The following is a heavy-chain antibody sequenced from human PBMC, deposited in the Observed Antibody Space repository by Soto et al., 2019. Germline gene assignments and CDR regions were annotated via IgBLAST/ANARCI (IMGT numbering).Heavy chain of an antibody. CDR1: GGSFSGYY. J-gene: IGHJ2*01. CDR3: ARESNYGYSSGWYRWYFDL. D-gene: IGHD6-19*01. CDR2: INHSGST. V-gene: IGHV4-34*01. Sequence: QVQLQQWGAGLLKPSETLSLTCAVYGGSFSGYYWSWIRQPPGKGLEWIGEINHSGSTNYNPSLKSRVTISVDTSKNQFSLKLSSVTAADTAVYYFARESNYGYSSGWYRWYFDLWGRGTLVTVSS.